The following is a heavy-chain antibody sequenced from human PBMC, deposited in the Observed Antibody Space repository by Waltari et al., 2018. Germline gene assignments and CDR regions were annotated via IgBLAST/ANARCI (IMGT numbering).Heavy chain of an antibody. D-gene: IGHD3-3*01. V-gene: IGHV3-21*01. CDR3: ARVITIFGVVMGELDY. Sequence: EVQLVESGGGLVKPGGSLRLSCAASGFTFSSYSMNWVRQAPGKGLEWVSSISSSSSYIYYADSVKGRFTISRDNAKNSLYLQMNSLRAEDTAVYYCARVITIFGVVMGELDYWGQGTLVTVSS. CDR1: GFTFSSYS. J-gene: IGHJ4*02. CDR2: ISSSSSYI.